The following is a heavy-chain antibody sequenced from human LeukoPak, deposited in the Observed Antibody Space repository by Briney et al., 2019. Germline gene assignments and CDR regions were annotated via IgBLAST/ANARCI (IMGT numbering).Heavy chain of an antibody. CDR3: ARESYYYDRSGYYPLDY. V-gene: IGHV3-48*04. D-gene: IGHD3-22*01. CDR1: GFTFSSYS. J-gene: IGHJ4*02. CDR2: ISSSSSTI. Sequence: GGSLRLSCAASGFTFSSYSMNWVRQAPGKGLEWVSYISSSSSTIYNADSLKGRFTISGDNAKNSLYLQMNSLRAEDTAVYYCARESYYYDRSGYYPLDYWGQGTLVTVSS.